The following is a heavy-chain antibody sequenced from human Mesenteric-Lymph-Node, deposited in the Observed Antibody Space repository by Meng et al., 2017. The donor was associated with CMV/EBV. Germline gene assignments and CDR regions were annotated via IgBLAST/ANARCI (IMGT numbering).Heavy chain of an antibody. CDR1: GFIFSNYA. CDR2: INQDGSEK. Sequence: GGSLRLSCAASGFIFSNYAMSWVRQAPGKGLEWVANINQDGSEKYYLDSVKGRFTISRDNDKKSLYLQMNTLRAEDTAVYYCARDIGVVDYWGQGTLVTVSS. D-gene: IGHD3-10*01. J-gene: IGHJ4*02. CDR3: ARDIGVVDY. V-gene: IGHV3-7*01.